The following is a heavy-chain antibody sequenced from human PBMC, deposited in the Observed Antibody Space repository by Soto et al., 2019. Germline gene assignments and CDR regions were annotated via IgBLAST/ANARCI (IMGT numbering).Heavy chain of an antibody. CDR3: TTTYSSGYYYFDY. Sequence: GGSLRLSCAASGFTFSNAWMSWVRQAPGKGLEWVGRIKSKTDGGTTDYAAPVKGRFTISRDDSKNTLYLQMNSLKTEDTAVYYCTTTYSSGYYYFDYWGQGXLVTVYS. V-gene: IGHV3-15*01. CDR1: GFTFSNAW. CDR2: IKSKTDGGTT. D-gene: IGHD3-22*01. J-gene: IGHJ4*02.